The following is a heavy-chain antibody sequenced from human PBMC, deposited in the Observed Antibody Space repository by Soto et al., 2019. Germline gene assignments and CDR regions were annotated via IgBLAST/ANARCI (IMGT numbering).Heavy chain of an antibody. CDR2: IYYSGST. CDR3: AQWLLPEAPFDY. CDR1: GGSISSSSYY. Sequence: PSETLSLTCTVSGGSISSSSYYWGWIRQPPGKGLEWIGSIYYSGSTYYNPSLKSRVTISVDTSKSQFPLKLSSVTAADTAVYYCAQWLLPEAPFDYWGQGTLVTVSS. J-gene: IGHJ4*02. V-gene: IGHV4-39*01. D-gene: IGHD3-22*01.